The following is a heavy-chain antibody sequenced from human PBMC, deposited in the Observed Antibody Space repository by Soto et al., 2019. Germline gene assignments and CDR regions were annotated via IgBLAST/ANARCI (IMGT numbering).Heavy chain of an antibody. CDR1: GFTFSSYG. V-gene: IGHV3-23*01. Sequence: GGSLRLSCAASGFTFSSYGMNWVRQGPGQGLEWVAAISGSGFVTYYAASVKGRFTISRDNSKNTLYLQMDSLTAADTAIYYCARNFTQRGGMDVWGQGTTVTVSS. CDR3: ARNFTQRGGMDV. J-gene: IGHJ6*02. CDR2: ISGSGFVT. D-gene: IGHD6-25*01.